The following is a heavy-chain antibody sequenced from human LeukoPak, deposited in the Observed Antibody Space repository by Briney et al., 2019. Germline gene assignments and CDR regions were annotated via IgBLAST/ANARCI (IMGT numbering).Heavy chain of an antibody. D-gene: IGHD3-22*01. Sequence: PSETLSLTCAVYGVSFSGYYWSWIRQPPGKGLEWIGEINHSGSTNYNPSLKSRVTISVDTSKNQFSLKLSSVTAADTAVYYCARAARRGPRITMIVVAYFDYWGQGTLVTVSS. CDR3: ARAARRGPRITMIVVAYFDY. CDR1: GVSFSGYY. V-gene: IGHV4-34*01. CDR2: INHSGST. J-gene: IGHJ4*02.